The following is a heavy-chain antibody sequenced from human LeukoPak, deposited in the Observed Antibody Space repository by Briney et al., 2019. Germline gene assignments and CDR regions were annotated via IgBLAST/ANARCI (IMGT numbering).Heavy chain of an antibody. V-gene: IGHV3-53*01. CDR3: AKSLTYYHENSDSI. D-gene: IGHD3-22*01. Sequence: GGSLRLSCAASGFIVSSNYMTWVRQAPGKGLEWVSVIYKDGRTFYADSVKGRFTISRDNSKNTLYLQMNSLRAEDTAVYYCAKSLTYYHENSDSIWGQGTLVTVSS. CDR1: GFIVSSNY. J-gene: IGHJ4*02. CDR2: IYKDGRT.